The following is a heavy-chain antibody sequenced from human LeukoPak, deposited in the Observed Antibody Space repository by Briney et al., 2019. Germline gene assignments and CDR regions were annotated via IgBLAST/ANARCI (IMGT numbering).Heavy chain of an antibody. J-gene: IGHJ3*02. CDR1: GFTFSSYA. D-gene: IGHD6-19*01. CDR3: AKDDPRYGVRQWLAHDAFDI. CDR2: ISGSGGST. Sequence: GGSLRLSCAASGFTFSSYAMSWARQAPGKGLEWVSAISGSGGSTYYADSVKGRFTISRDNSKNTLYLQMNSLRAEDTAVYYCAKDDPRYGVRQWLAHDAFDIWGQGTMVTVSS. V-gene: IGHV3-23*01.